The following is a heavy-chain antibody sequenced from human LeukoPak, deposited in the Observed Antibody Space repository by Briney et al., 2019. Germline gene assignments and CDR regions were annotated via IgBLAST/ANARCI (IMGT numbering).Heavy chain of an antibody. J-gene: IGHJ3*02. D-gene: IGHD2-15*01. CDR1: GFTFSSYG. CDR2: ISYDGSNK. Sequence: GGSLRLSCAASGFTFSSYGMHWVRQAPGKGLEWVAVISYDGSNKYYADSVKGRFTISRDNSKNTLYLQMNSLRAEDTAVYYCATKSGGSCCGPFDIWGQGTMVTVSS. CDR3: ATKSGGSCCGPFDI. V-gene: IGHV3-30*03.